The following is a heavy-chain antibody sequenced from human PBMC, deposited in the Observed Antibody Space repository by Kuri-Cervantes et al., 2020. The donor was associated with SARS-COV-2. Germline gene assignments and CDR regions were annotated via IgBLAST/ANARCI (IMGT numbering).Heavy chain of an antibody. V-gene: IGHV4-59*12. Sequence: GSLRLSCTISGGSISSYYWSWIRQPPGKGLGWIGYIYYSGSTNYNPSLKSRVTISVDTSKNQFSLKLSSVTAADTAVYYCAREGLMGTMDYWGQGTLVTVSS. CDR2: IYYSGST. CDR3: AREGLMGTMDY. CDR1: GGSISSYY. D-gene: IGHD2-8*01. J-gene: IGHJ4*02.